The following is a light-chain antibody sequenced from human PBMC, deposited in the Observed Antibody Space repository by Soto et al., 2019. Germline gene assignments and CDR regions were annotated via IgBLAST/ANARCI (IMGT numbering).Light chain of an antibody. Sequence: SYELTQPPSVSVAPGKTARITCGGNYIGSKSVHWYQQKPGQAPVLLIYYDSDRPSGIPERFSGSNSGNTATLTISRVAAGDEADYYCQVWDSSSDHPAVFGGGPKLTVL. V-gene: IGLV3-21*04. CDR1: YIGSKS. CDR2: YDS. J-gene: IGLJ2*01. CDR3: QVWDSSSDHPAV.